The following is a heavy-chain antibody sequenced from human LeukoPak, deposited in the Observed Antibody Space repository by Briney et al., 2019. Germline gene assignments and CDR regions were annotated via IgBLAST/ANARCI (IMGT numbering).Heavy chain of an antibody. CDR1: GFPSRSYW. CDR3: TRVGYIDEGIDY. J-gene: IGHJ4*02. V-gene: IGHV3-7*04. Sequence: GGSRRFSGVASGFPSRSYWMTWVRQAPGKGLEWLANIKQDGSKKSYVDSVKGRFTISRDSAKNSLYLQMNSLRAEDTAIYYCTRVGYIDEGIDYWGQGTLVTVSS. CDR2: IKQDGSKK. D-gene: IGHD5-24*01.